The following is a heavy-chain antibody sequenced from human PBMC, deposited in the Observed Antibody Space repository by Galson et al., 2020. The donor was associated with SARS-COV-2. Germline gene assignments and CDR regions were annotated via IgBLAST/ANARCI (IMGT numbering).Heavy chain of an antibody. J-gene: IGHJ5*02. CDR3: AHRSITMVRGSFDP. D-gene: IGHD3-10*01. Sequence: SGPTLVKPTQTLTLTCTFSGFSLSTSGVGVGWIRQPPGKALEWLALIYWDEDKRYSPSLKSRLTITKDTSKNQVVLTMTNMDPVDTATYYCAHRSITMVRGSFDPWGQGTLVTVSS. CDR2: IYWDEDK. V-gene: IGHV2-5*02. CDR1: GFSLSTSGVG.